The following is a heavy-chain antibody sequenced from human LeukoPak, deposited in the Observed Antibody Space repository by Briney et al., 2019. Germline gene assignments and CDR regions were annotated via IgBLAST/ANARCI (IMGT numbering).Heavy chain of an antibody. CDR1: GFTFSSYA. Sequence: QPGRSLRLSCAASGFTFSSYAMSWVRQAPGKGLEWVSAISGSGGSTYYADSVKGRFTISRDNSKNTLYLQMNSLRAEDTAVYYCAKHSAFQWLRFDPFDYWGQGTLVTVSS. J-gene: IGHJ4*02. CDR3: AKHSAFQWLRFDPFDY. D-gene: IGHD5-12*01. V-gene: IGHV3-23*01. CDR2: ISGSGGST.